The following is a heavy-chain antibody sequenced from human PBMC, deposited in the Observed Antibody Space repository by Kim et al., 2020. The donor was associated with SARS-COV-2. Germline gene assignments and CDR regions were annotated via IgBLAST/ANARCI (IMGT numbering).Heavy chain of an antibody. Sequence: GGSLRHSCAASGFTFSSYWMHWVRQAPGKGLVWVSRINSDGSSTSYADSVKGRFTISRDNAKNTLYLQMNSLRAEDTAVYYCARDQEQVGALSPYNWFDPWGQGTLVTVSS. D-gene: IGHD1-26*01. CDR3: ARDQEQVGALSPYNWFDP. J-gene: IGHJ5*02. V-gene: IGHV3-74*01. CDR2: INSDGSST. CDR1: GFTFSSYW.